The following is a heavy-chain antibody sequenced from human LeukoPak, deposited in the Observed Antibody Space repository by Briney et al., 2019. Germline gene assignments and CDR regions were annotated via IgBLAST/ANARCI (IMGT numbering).Heavy chain of an antibody. J-gene: IGHJ4*02. D-gene: IGHD3-9*01. CDR2: INHSGST. CDR1: GGSFSGHY. CDR3: ASRNDILTGYVFDF. Sequence: SETLSLTCAVYGGSFSGHYWSWIRQPPGKGLEWIGEINHSGSTNYNPSLKSRVTISVDTSKNQFSLKLSSVTAADTAVYYCASRNDILTGYVFDFWGQGTLVTVSS. V-gene: IGHV4-34*01.